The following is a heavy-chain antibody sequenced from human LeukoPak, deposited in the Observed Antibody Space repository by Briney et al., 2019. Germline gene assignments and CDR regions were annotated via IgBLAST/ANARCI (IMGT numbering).Heavy chain of an antibody. J-gene: IGHJ5*02. V-gene: IGHV1-69*01. Sequence: SVKVSCKASGGTFSSYGISWVRQAPGQGLEWMGGIIAIFGKANYAQKFQGRVTITADESTSTAYMELSSLRSEDTAVYYCAGEPAYGHYFFVGGWFDPWGQGTLVTVSS. CDR1: GGTFSSYG. CDR3: AGEPAYGHYFFVGGWFDP. D-gene: IGHD4-17*01. CDR2: IIAIFGKA.